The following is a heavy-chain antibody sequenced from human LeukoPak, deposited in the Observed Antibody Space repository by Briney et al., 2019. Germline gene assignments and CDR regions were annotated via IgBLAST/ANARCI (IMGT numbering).Heavy chain of an antibody. CDR2: IYYSGST. J-gene: IGHJ4*02. Sequence: SETLSLTCTVSGGSISSYYWSWIRQPPGKGLEWFGYIYYSGSTNYNPSLKSRVTISVDTSKNQFSLKLSSVTAADTAVYYCARGGYSYGSGEYYFDYWGQGTLVTVSS. CDR3: ARGGYSYGSGEYYFDY. V-gene: IGHV4-59*01. CDR1: GGSISSYY. D-gene: IGHD5-18*01.